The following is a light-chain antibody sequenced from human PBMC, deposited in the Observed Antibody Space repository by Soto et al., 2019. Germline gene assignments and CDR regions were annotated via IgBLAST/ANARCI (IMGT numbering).Light chain of an antibody. V-gene: IGLV2-8*01. CDR3: NSYAGSNNPVV. J-gene: IGLJ2*01. CDR2: EVT. Sequence: QSALTQPPSASGSPGQSVTISCTGTSSDIGAYNYVSWYQQHPGKAPKLMIYEVTKRPSGVPDRFSGSKSGNTASLTVSGLQAEDEADYYCNSYAGSNNPVVFGGGTKLTAL. CDR1: SSDIGAYNY.